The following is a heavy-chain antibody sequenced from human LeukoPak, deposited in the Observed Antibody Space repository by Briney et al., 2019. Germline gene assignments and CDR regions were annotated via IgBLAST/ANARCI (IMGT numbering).Heavy chain of an antibody. CDR3: ARTPEKGYYYYMDV. Sequence: SETLSLTCTVSGGSISSYYWSWIRQPAGKGLEWIGRIYTSGSTNYNPSLKSRVTMSVDTSKNQFSLKLSSVTAADTAVYYCARTPEKGYYYYMDVWGKGTTVTVSS. J-gene: IGHJ6*03. CDR2: IYTSGST. CDR1: GGSISSYY. V-gene: IGHV4-4*07.